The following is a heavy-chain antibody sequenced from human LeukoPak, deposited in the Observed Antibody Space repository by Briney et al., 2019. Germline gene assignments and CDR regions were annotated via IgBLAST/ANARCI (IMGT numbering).Heavy chain of an antibody. CDR2: IRGSSATI. D-gene: IGHD4-17*01. V-gene: IGHV3-48*02. Sequence: GGSLRLSCAASGFTFSNYSMNWVREAPGKGLEWVSYIRGSSATIYYADSVKGRFTISRDNAKNSLYLEMNSLRDEDTAVYYCTRDRGTTVTNFDYWGQGTLVTVSS. CDR1: GFTFSNYS. J-gene: IGHJ4*02. CDR3: TRDRGTTVTNFDY.